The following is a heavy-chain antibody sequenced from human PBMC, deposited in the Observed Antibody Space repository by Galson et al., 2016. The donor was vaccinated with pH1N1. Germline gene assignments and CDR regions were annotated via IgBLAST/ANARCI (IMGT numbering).Heavy chain of an antibody. Sequence: SETLSLTCSVSGGSTKSSDYYWGWVRQPPGKGLEWIASIYYSGITHYKESLKSRLLISVDTSKHQFSLRLTSVTAADTAVYYCASGASYVSGSYRRVQDYWGQGTRVTVSS. CDR2: IYYSGIT. J-gene: IGHJ4*02. V-gene: IGHV4-39*01. CDR1: GGSTKSSDYY. D-gene: IGHD1-26*01. CDR3: ASGASYVSGSYRRVQDY.